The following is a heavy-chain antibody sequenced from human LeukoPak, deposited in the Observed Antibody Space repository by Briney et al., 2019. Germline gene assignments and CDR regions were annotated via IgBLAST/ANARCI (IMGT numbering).Heavy chain of an antibody. V-gene: IGHV4-39*02. CDR3: ASVRRGFGESSKYYSYYYMDV. CDR1: GGSISSYY. CDR2: IYYSGST. Sequence: SETLSLTCTVSGGSISSYYWGWIRQPPGKGLEWIGSIYYSGSTYYNPSLKSRVTISVDTSKKHFSLKLSAVAAADTAVYYCASVRRGFGESSKYYSYYYMDVWGIGTTVTISS. J-gene: IGHJ6*03. D-gene: IGHD3-10*01.